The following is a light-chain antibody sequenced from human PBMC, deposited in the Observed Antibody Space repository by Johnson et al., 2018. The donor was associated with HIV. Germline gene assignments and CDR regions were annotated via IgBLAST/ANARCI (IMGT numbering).Light chain of an antibody. V-gene: IGLV1-51*01. CDR3: GTWNSRLSVGHV. CDR2: DNN. CDR1: SCDIGNNY. Sequence: QSVLTQPPSVSAAPGQKVTISCSGSSCDIGNNYVSCHQQFPGTAPKLLIYDNNKRPSGIHDPISGSKSRTSATLGITGLQTGDEADYYCGTWNSRLSVGHVFGTGTKVTVL. J-gene: IGLJ1*01.